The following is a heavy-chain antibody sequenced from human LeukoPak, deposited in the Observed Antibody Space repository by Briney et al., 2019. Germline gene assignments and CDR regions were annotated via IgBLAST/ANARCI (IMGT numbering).Heavy chain of an antibody. CDR1: GGSISSYY. D-gene: IGHD4-11*01. Sequence: PSETLSLTCTVSGGSISSYYWSWIRQPPGKGLEWIGYIYYSGSTNYNPSLKSRVTISVDTSKNQFSLKLSSVTAADTAVYYCARGRAADSNYYYYYYMDVWGKGTTVTVSS. CDR2: IYYSGST. V-gene: IGHV4-59*01. J-gene: IGHJ6*03. CDR3: ARGRAADSNYYYYYYMDV.